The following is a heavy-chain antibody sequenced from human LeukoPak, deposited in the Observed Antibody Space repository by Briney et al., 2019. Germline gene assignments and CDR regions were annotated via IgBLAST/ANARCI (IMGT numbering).Heavy chain of an antibody. D-gene: IGHD5-12*01. Sequence: GGSLRLSCAASGFTFSSYEMNWVRQAPGKGLEWVSYISSSGSTIYYADSVKGRFTISRDNAKNSLYLQMNSLRAEDTAVYYCARDSYESRYYYYGMDVWGQGTLVIVSS. V-gene: IGHV3-48*03. CDR1: GFTFSSYE. J-gene: IGHJ6*02. CDR2: ISSSGSTI. CDR3: ARDSYESRYYYYGMDV.